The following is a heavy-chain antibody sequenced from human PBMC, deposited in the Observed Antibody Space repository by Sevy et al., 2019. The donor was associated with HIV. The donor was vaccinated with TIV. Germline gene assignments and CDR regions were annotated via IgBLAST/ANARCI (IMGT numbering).Heavy chain of an antibody. D-gene: IGHD2-21*02. Sequence: GGSLRLSCAASGFTFSSYAMHWVRQAPGKGLEWVAVISYDGSNKYYAASVKGRFTISRDNSKNTLYLQMNSLRAEDTAVYYCAREGLLFRRNYFDYWGQGTLVTVSS. V-gene: IGHV3-30-3*01. CDR2: ISYDGSNK. CDR1: GFTFSSYA. CDR3: AREGLLFRRNYFDY. J-gene: IGHJ4*02.